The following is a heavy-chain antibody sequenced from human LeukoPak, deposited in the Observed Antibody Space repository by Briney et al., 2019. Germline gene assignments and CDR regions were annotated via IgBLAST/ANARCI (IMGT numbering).Heavy chain of an antibody. CDR1: GGSISSYY. V-gene: IGHV4-59*08. Sequence: PSETLSLTCTGSGGSISSYYWSWIRHPPGKGLDSIGDFYYSGSTNYNPSLKSRVTISVDTSKNQFSLKMSSVTAPDTAVYYCARRIAARSPPAYYYYMDVWGKGTTVTVSS. CDR2: FYYSGST. CDR3: ARRIAARSPPAYYYYMDV. J-gene: IGHJ6*03. D-gene: IGHD6-6*01.